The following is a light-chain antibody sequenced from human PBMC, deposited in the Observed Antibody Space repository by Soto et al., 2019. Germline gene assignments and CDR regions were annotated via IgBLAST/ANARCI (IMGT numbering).Light chain of an antibody. V-gene: IGLV1-44*01. CDR2: SNN. Sequence: QSVLTQPPSASGTPGQRVTISCSGIISNIGSNTVNWYQQLPGTAPKLLIYSNNQRPSGVPDRFSGSKSGTSASLAISGLQSEDEADYYCAAWDYSLNGVVFGGGTKLTVL. CDR3: AAWDYSLNGVV. J-gene: IGLJ2*01. CDR1: ISNIGSNT.